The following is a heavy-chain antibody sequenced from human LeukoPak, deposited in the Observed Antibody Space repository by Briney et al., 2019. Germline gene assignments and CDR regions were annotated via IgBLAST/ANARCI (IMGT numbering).Heavy chain of an antibody. CDR2: IWYDGSNK. D-gene: IGHD4-17*01. V-gene: IGHV3-30*02. J-gene: IGHJ4*02. CDR1: GFTFSSYG. CDR3: AKFGDYDGNYFDY. Sequence: GGSLRLSCAASGFTFSSYGMHWVRQAPGKGLEWVAVIWYDGSNKYYADSVKGRFTISRDNSKNTLYLQMNSLRAEDTAVYYCAKFGDYDGNYFDYWGQGTLVTVSS.